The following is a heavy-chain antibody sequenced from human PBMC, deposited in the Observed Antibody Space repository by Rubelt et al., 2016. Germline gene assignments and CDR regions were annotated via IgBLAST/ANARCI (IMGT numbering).Heavy chain of an antibody. D-gene: IGHD2-21*01. CDR1: GFTISSDY. J-gene: IGHJ3*02. CDR3: TRGGGAYCGGDCLRTFDI. CDR2: IYSDGST. Sequence: GSLRLSCAASGFTISSDYMSWVRQAPGKGLEWVSVIYSDGSTYYADSVKGRFTISRDSSKNTLSLQMNSLRAEDTAVYYCTRGGGAYCGGDCLRTFDIWGQGTMVTVSS. V-gene: IGHV3-66*01.